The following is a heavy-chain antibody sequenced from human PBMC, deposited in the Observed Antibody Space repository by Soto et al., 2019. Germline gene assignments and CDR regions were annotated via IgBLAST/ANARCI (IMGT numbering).Heavy chain of an antibody. Sequence: SVKVSCKASGGTFSSYAISWVRQAPGQGLEWMGGIIPIFGTANHAQKFQGRVTITADESTSTAYMELSSLRSEDTAVYYCAGEPPPLGYYDSSGYLNWFDPWGQGTLVTVSS. D-gene: IGHD3-22*01. CDR1: GGTFSSYA. CDR3: AGEPPPLGYYDSSGYLNWFDP. CDR2: IIPIFGTA. V-gene: IGHV1-69*13. J-gene: IGHJ5*02.